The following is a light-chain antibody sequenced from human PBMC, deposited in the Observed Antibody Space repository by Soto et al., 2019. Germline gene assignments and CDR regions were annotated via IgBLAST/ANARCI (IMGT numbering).Light chain of an antibody. CDR1: ERVKTN. Sequence: EIVMTQSPATLSVYPGETATLSCRASERVKTNLAWYQQKPGQAPRLLIYGAFTRAAGIPFRFSGSASGTEFTLTISSLQSEDFAVYYCHQYDRWPHSLGGGTKVEIK. CDR3: HQYDRWPHS. CDR2: GAF. J-gene: IGKJ4*01. V-gene: IGKV3-15*01.